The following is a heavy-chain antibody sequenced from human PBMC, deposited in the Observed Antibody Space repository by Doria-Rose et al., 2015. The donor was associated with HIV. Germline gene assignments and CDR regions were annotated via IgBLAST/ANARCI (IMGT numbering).Heavy chain of an antibody. V-gene: IGHV2-26*01. CDR3: ARIKSSRWYHKYYFDF. CDR2: IFSDDER. J-gene: IGHJ4*02. D-gene: IGHD6-13*01. Sequence: QITLKECGPVLVKPTETLALTCTVSGVSLSSPGMGVSWIRQPPGKALEWLANIFSDDERSYKTSLKSRLTISRGTSKSKVVLTTTDMDPVDTATYYCARIKSSRWYHKYYFDFWGQGTLVIVSA. CDR1: GVSLSSPGMG.